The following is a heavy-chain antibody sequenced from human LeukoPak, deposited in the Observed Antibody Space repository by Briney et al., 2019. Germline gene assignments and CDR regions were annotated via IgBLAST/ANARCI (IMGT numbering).Heavy chain of an antibody. V-gene: IGHV3-30-3*01. Sequence: PGRSLRLSCAASGFTFSSYAMHWVRQAPGKGLEWVAVISYDGSNKYYADSVKGRFTISRDNSKNTLYLQMNSLRAEDTAVYYCARDTYYYGSGSYYRTGWFDPWGQGTLVTVSS. D-gene: IGHD3-10*01. CDR3: ARDTYYYGSGSYYRTGWFDP. CDR2: ISYDGSNK. J-gene: IGHJ5*02. CDR1: GFTFSSYA.